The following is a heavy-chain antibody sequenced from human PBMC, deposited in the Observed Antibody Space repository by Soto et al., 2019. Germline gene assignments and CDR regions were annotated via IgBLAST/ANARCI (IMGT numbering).Heavy chain of an antibody. CDR3: ARGKGALGGALWGF. CDR2: VNAGSGNT. CDR1: GFNFTKYP. Sequence: ASVKVSCKASGFNFTKYPIHWLLQAPGQSLEWLGWVNAGSGNTRYSERFQARVTISRDTSASTAYMELRSLTSADTAVYYCARGKGALGGALWGFWGQGTPVTVSS. D-gene: IGHD1-26*01. J-gene: IGHJ4*02. V-gene: IGHV1-3*01.